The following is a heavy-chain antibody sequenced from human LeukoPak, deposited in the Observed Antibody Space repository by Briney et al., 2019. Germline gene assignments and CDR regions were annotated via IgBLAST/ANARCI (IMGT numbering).Heavy chain of an antibody. CDR3: ASVHDRISTVTTHH. CDR1: VFTFSNYS. J-gene: IGHJ1*01. D-gene: IGHD4-17*01. V-gene: IGHV3-48*02. CDR2: ISSRSSNI. Sequence: PGGSLRLSCAASVFTFSNYSMNWVRQAPGKGLELVSYISSRSSNIYYADSENGRFTISRDNAKHSLYLQMNSLGDEDTSVYYVASVHDRISTVTTHHWGQVTLVTVTS.